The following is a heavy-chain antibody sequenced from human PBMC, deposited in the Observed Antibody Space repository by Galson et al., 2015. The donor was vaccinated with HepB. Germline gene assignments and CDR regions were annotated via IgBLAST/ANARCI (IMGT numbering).Heavy chain of an antibody. D-gene: IGHD3-22*01. CDR2: IFPGDSDS. Sequence: QSGAEVKKPGDSLKISCKTSGFDFPTHWIAWVRQRPGKGLEWMGIIFPGDSDSIYSPSFEGQVTMSVDKSISTAYLHWGSLKASDTAVYYCARPQPTVVSPADTLDVWGQGTMAIVSS. CDR1: GFDFPTHW. CDR3: ARPQPTVVSPADTLDV. V-gene: IGHV5-51*03. J-gene: IGHJ3*01.